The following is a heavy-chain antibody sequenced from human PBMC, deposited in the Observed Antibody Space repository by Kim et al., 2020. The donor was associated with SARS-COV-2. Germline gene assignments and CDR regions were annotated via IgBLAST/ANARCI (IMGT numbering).Heavy chain of an antibody. Sequence: VSVKSRITINPDTSKNQFSLQLNSVTPEDTAVYYCARDSMVRGVAILFDYWGQGTLVTVSS. J-gene: IGHJ4*02. D-gene: IGHD3-10*01. CDR3: ARDSMVRGVAILFDY. V-gene: IGHV6-1*01.